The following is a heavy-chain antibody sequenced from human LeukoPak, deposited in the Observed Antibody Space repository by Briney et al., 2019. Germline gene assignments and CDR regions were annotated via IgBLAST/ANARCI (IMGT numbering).Heavy chain of an antibody. J-gene: IGHJ4*02. V-gene: IGHV3-30*02. D-gene: IGHD2-2*03. CDR1: GFTFSSYG. CDR3: PKDLDIVVVPAVGPQVGY. CDR2: IRYDGSNK. Sequence: GGSLRLSCAASGFTFSSYGMHWVRQAPGNGLEWVAFIRYDGSNKYYADSVKGRFTISRDNSKNTLYLQMNSLRAEDTAVYYCPKDLDIVVVPAVGPQVGYWGQGTLVTVSS.